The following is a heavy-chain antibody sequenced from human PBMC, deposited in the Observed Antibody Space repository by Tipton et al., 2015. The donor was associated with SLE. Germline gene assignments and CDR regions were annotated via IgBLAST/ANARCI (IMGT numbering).Heavy chain of an antibody. J-gene: IGHJ6*02. CDR1: GHSFTTYH. CDR3: AIYWISTNCPLPFYYGMYV. D-gene: IGHD2/OR15-2a*01. Sequence: QLVQSGAEVKKPGASVKVSCKASGHSFTTYHMHWVRQAPGQGLEWMGVINPTGGSTPTGGSTSYAQKFQGRVTMTRDTSTSTVYMELSSLRSEDTAVYYCAIYWISTNCPLPFYYGMYVWGQGTTVIVSS. V-gene: IGHV1-46*01. CDR2: INPTGGSTPTGGST.